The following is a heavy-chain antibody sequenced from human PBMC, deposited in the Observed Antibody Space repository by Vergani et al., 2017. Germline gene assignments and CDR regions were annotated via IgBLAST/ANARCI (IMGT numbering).Heavy chain of an antibody. CDR1: QYTFTDYY. D-gene: IGHD3-16*01. CDR2: INPNSGGT. CDR3: ARDMSSWVRNFHH. J-gene: IGHJ1*01. Sequence: QVQLVQSGAEVTKPGASVKVSCKASQYTFTDYYIHWVRLAPGQGLEWMGWINPNSGGTHYAQRFQGRVTMTSDTSSSTLYMELSSLRSDDTAVYYCARDMSSWVRNFHHWGQGTLVTVSS. V-gene: IGHV1-2*02.